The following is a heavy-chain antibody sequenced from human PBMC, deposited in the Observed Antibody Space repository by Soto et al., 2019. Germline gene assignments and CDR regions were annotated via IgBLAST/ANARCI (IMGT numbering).Heavy chain of an antibody. CDR1: GGSISSSTYY. CDR2: IYYSGSA. Sequence: QLQLQESGPGLVKPSETLSLTCTVSGGSISSSTYYWGWILQPPGKGLEWIGMIYYSGSAYYNPSLKSRVTISIDTSKNQFSLRLSSVTAADTAVYYCARHGVDYGDYASYYYYGMDVWGRGTTVTVSS. V-gene: IGHV4-39*01. D-gene: IGHD4-17*01. J-gene: IGHJ6*02. CDR3: ARHGVDYGDYASYYYYGMDV.